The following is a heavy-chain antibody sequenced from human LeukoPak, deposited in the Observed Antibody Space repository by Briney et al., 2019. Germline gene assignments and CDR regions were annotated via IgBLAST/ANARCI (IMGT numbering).Heavy chain of an antibody. Sequence: ASVKVSCKASGYTFTGYYMHWVRQAPGQGLEWMGWINPNSGGTNYAQKFQGRVTMTRDTSTSTVYMELSSLRSEDTAVYYCARRIVGATTYFDYWGQGTLVTVSS. CDR1: GYTFTGYY. CDR2: INPNSGGT. V-gene: IGHV1-2*02. J-gene: IGHJ4*02. D-gene: IGHD1-26*01. CDR3: ARRIVGATTYFDY.